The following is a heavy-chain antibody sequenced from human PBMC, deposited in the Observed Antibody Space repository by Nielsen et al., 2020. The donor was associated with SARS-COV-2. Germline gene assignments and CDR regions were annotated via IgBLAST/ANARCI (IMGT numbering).Heavy chain of an antibody. Sequence: GESLKISCAASGFTFDDYAMHWVRQAPGKGLEWVSGISWNSGSIGYADSVKGRFTISRDNAKNSLYLQMNSLRAEDTALYYCAKAQYSSGWYASDYWGQGTLVTVSS. CDR1: GFTFDDYA. J-gene: IGHJ4*02. V-gene: IGHV3-9*01. CDR3: AKAQYSSGWYASDY. CDR2: ISWNSGSI. D-gene: IGHD6-19*01.